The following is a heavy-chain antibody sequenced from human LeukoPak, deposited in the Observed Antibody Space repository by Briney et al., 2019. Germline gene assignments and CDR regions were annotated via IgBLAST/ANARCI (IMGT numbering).Heavy chain of an antibody. D-gene: IGHD6-13*01. Sequence: SQTLSLTCTVSGGSISSGGYYWSWIRQHPGKGLERIGYIYYSGSTYYNPSLESRVTISVDTSKNQFSLKLSSVTAADTAVYYCARHSSSWYSGGYAFDIWGQGTMVTVSS. J-gene: IGHJ3*02. CDR1: GGSISSGGYY. V-gene: IGHV4-31*03. CDR2: IYYSGST. CDR3: ARHSSSWYSGGYAFDI.